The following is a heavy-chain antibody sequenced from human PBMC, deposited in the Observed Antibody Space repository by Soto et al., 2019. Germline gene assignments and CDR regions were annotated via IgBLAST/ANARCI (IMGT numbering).Heavy chain of an antibody. Sequence: GASVKVSCKASGYTFTGYYMHWVRQAPGQGLEWMGWINPNSGGTNYAQKFQGWVTMTRDTSISTAYMELSRLTSVTAADTAVYFCAREIVTAGGNNYFDPWGPGTLVTVSS. CDR1: GYTFTGYY. CDR3: AREIVTAGGNNYFDP. D-gene: IGHD2-21*02. V-gene: IGHV1-2*04. CDR2: INPNSGGT. J-gene: IGHJ5*02.